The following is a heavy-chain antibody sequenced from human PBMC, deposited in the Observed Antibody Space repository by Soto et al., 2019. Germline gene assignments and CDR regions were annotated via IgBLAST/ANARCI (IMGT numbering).Heavy chain of an antibody. CDR3: ANLVVTIRGYQYEYGMDV. CDR1: GDTFSNYI. Sequence: QVQLVQSGAGVKKPGSSVKVSCKASGDTFSNYIISWVRQAPGQGLEWMGKITPFLNITSYAQKFQGRVTITAEKSTSTAYMELTSLRSEDTALYYCANLVVTIRGYQYEYGMDVWGQGTKVIVSS. CDR2: ITPFLNIT. D-gene: IGHD2-2*01. V-gene: IGHV1-69*02. J-gene: IGHJ6*02.